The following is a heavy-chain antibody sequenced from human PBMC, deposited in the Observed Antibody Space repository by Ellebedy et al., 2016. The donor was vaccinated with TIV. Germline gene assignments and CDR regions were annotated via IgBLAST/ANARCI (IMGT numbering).Heavy chain of an antibody. J-gene: IGHJ4*02. V-gene: IGHV3-66*01. CDR3: ATVTVAADGTGRGY. D-gene: IGHD6-13*01. CDR2: IYSGGST. Sequence: GESLKISCAASGFTVNTNYMTWVRQPPGKGLEWVSIIYSGGSTYYADSVKDRFTISRDNSKNTLYLQMTSLRPEDTARYYCATVTVAADGTGRGYWGQGTLVTISS. CDR1: GFTVNTNY.